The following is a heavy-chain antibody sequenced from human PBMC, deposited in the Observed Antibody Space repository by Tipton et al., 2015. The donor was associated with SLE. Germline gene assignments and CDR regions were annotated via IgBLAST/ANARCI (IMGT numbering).Heavy chain of an antibody. D-gene: IGHD2-2*01. Sequence: TLSLTCTVSGDSVSSYYWSWIRQPPGKGLEWIGCVSYSGSTNCNPSLRSRVTISIDTSRNQFSLKLSSVTAADTAVYYCAREPAASGWFDPWGQGALVTVSS. CDR1: GDSVSSYY. J-gene: IGHJ5*02. CDR2: VSYSGST. V-gene: IGHV4-59*02. CDR3: AREPAASGWFDP.